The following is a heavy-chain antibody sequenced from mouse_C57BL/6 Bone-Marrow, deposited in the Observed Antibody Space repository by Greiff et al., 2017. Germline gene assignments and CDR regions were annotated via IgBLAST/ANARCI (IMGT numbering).Heavy chain of an antibody. D-gene: IGHD2-12*01. V-gene: IGHV1-72*01. CDR2: FDPNSGGT. Sequence: VQLQQPGAELVKPGASVKLSCKASGYTFTSYWMHWVKQRPGRGLEWIGRFDPNSGGTKYNEKFKSKATLTVDKPSSTAYMQLSSLTSEDSAVYYCARCYFLYFDVWGTGTTVTVSS. J-gene: IGHJ1*03. CDR3: ARCYFLYFDV. CDR1: GYTFTSYW.